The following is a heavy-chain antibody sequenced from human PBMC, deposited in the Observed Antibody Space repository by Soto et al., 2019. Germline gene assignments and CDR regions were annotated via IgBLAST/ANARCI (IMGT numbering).Heavy chain of an antibody. CDR2: IYYSGST. D-gene: IGHD5-12*01. CDR3: ARGIVAPNWFDP. Sequence: QVQLQESGPGLVKPSETLSLTCTVSGGSISSYYWSWIRQPPGKGLEWIGYIYYSGSTNYNPSLKSRVTISVDTSKNQFSLKLSSVTAADTAVYYCARGIVAPNWFDPWGQGTLVTVSS. V-gene: IGHV4-59*01. J-gene: IGHJ5*02. CDR1: GGSISSYY.